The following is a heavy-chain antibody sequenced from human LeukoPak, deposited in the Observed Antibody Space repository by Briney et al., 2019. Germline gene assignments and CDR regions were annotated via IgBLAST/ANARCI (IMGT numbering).Heavy chain of an antibody. CDR3: AKDGDYTDSSVHI. V-gene: IGHV3-9*01. CDR2: ISCNGDVV. Sequence: GGSLRLSCADSGFIFYDYAIHGVRQGPGKGLEWVSGISCNGDVVSYAESVKGRFTISRDNAKTSLYLQMSSLKPEDTALYYCAKDGDYTDSSVHIWGQGTRVTVS. D-gene: IGHD3-22*01. J-gene: IGHJ4*02. CDR1: GFIFYDYA.